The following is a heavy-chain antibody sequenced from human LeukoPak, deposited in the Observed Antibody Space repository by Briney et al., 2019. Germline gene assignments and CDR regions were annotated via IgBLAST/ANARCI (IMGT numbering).Heavy chain of an antibody. V-gene: IGHV1-69*06. D-gene: IGHD1-1*01. CDR2: IIPIFGTA. CDR1: GGTFSSYA. CDR3: ARDRRPGQYIGMDV. J-gene: IGHJ6*02. Sequence: GSSVKVSCKASGGTFSSYAISWVRQAPGQGLEWMGGIIPIFGTANYAQKFQGRVTITADKSTSTAYMELTSLRAEDTAVYYCARDRRPGQYIGMDVWGQGTTVTVSS.